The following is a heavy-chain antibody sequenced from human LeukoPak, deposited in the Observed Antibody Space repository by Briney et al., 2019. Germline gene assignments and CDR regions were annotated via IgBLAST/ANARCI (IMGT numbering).Heavy chain of an antibody. CDR2: IYYSGST. J-gene: IGHJ6*02. V-gene: IGHV4-39*07. CDR3: AREVRVEGAYYYYGMAG. CDR1: GDSISSSSYY. D-gene: IGHD5-24*01. Sequence: SETLSLTCTVSGDSISSSSYYWGWIRQPPGKGLEWIGSIYYSGSTYYNPSLKSRVTISVDTSKNQFSLKLRSVTAADTALYYCAREVRVEGAYYYYGMAGWSQGSTLTVSS.